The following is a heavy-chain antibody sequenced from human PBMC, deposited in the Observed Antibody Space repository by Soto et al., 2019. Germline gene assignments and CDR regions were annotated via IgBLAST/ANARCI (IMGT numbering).Heavy chain of an antibody. D-gene: IGHD3-3*01. CDR1: GYPFSKYG. J-gene: IGHJ5*02. Sequence: QLQLVQSGAEVERPGASVRVSCKAYGYPFSKYGISWIRQAPGQGLEWMGWIKPDNGDTNYAQKFQGRVTMTTDTSSNTADMELRSLRSDDTAVYYCATSDDAGFDPWGQGTLVSVSS. CDR3: ATSDDAGFDP. CDR2: IKPDNGDT. V-gene: IGHV1-18*04.